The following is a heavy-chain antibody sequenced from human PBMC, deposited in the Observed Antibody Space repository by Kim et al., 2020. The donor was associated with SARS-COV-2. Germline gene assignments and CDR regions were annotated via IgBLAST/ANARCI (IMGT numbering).Heavy chain of an antibody. CDR3: ARTVGANRLSYY. V-gene: IGHV1-69*02. J-gene: IGHJ4*02. D-gene: IGHD1-26*01. Sequence: NYAQKFQGRVTITADKSTSTAYMELSSLRSEDTVVYYCARTVGANRLSYYWGQGTLVTVSS.